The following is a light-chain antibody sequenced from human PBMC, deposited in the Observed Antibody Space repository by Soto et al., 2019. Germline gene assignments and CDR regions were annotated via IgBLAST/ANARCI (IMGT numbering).Light chain of an antibody. CDR1: QGIGRS. CDR3: QKYDSVPT. CDR2: AAS. V-gene: IGKV1-27*01. Sequence: IRMCQSPSSLSASVGDTVTITFRPSQGIGRSLAWYQQKPGTVPKVLIHAASTLQSGVSSRFSGSGSGTYFTLTISSLQPEDVATYYCQKYDSVPTFGPGTKVDI. J-gene: IGKJ1*01.